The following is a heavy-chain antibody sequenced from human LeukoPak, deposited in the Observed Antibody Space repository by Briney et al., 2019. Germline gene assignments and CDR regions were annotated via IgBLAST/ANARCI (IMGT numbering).Heavy chain of an antibody. V-gene: IGHV4-61*01. CDR2: IYYSGST. CDR1: GGSVSSGSYF. CDR3: ARDRGDYAIDY. J-gene: IGHJ4*02. D-gene: IGHD4-17*01. Sequence: PSETLSLTCTVSGGSVSSGSYFWSWIRQPPGKGLEWIGYIYYSGSTNYNPSLKSRVTISVDTSKNQFSLKLSSVTAADTAVYYCARDRGDYAIDYWGQGTLVTVSS.